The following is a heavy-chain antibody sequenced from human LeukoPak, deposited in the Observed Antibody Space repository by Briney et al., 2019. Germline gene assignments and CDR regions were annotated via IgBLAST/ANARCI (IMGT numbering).Heavy chain of an antibody. D-gene: IGHD5-18*01. V-gene: IGHV1-2*02. CDR1: GYTFTAYY. CDR3: AAPSRIQLDY. J-gene: IGHJ4*02. CDR2: INPNNGGT. Sequence: GASVKVSCKASGYTFTAYYMHWVRQAPGQGLEWMGWINPNNGGTSCAQKFQGRVTMTRDTSISTAYMELSSLRSEDTAVYYCAAPSRIQLDYWGQGTLVTVSS.